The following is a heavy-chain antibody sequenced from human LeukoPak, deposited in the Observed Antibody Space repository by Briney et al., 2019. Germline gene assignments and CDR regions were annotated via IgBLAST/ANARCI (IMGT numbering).Heavy chain of an antibody. V-gene: IGHV3-33*06. Sequence: PGEPLKISCKGSGYSFSSYGMHWVRQAPGKGLEWVAVIWYDGSNKYYADSVKGRFTISRDNSKNTLYLQMNSLRAEDTAVYYCAKLPPRLYDFWSARGGSIDYWGQGTLVTVSS. CDR2: IWYDGSNK. CDR1: GYSFSSYG. CDR3: AKLPPRLYDFWSARGGSIDY. J-gene: IGHJ4*02. D-gene: IGHD3-3*01.